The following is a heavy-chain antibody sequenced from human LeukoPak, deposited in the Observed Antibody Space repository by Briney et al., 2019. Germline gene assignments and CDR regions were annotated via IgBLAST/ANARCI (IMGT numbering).Heavy chain of an antibody. Sequence: SVKVSCKASGYTFTSYGISWVRQAPGQGLEWMGGIIPIFGTANYAQKFQGRVTITADKSTSTAYMELSSLRSEDTAVYYCARAVAGIWYYFDYWGQGTLVTVSS. V-gene: IGHV1-69*06. CDR1: GYTFTSYG. CDR3: ARAVAGIWYYFDY. D-gene: IGHD6-19*01. CDR2: IIPIFGTA. J-gene: IGHJ4*02.